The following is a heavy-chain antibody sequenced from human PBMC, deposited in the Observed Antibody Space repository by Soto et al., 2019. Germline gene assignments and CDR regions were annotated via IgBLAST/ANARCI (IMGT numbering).Heavy chain of an antibody. J-gene: IGHJ6*02. D-gene: IGHD3-3*01. V-gene: IGHV1-69*06. CDR1: GGTFSSYA. CDR3: ARAITIFGVVKPHYYYYGMDV. CDR2: IIPIFGTA. Sequence: SAKVSCKASGGTFSSYAISWVRPAPVQGLERMGGIIPIFGTANYAQRFQGRVTITADKSTSTAYMELSSLRSEDTAVYYCARAITIFGVVKPHYYYYGMDVWGQGTTVTVSS.